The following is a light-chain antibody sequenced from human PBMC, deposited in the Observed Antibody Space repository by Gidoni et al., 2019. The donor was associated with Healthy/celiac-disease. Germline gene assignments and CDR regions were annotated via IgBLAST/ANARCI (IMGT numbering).Light chain of an antibody. J-gene: IGLJ2*01. V-gene: IGLV1-40*01. CDR1: SSNIGAGYD. Sequence: QSLLPLPPSVSGAPGPRVTIPCTGSSSNIGAGYDVHWYQQLPGTAPKLLMYGNSNRPSGVPERFSGTKSGTAASLAITGLQAEDEADYDCQSYDSSLSGFVVFGGGTKLTVL. CDR3: QSYDSSLSGFVV. CDR2: GNS.